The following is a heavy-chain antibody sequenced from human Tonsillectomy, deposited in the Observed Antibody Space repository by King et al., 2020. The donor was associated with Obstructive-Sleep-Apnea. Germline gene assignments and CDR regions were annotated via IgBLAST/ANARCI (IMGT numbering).Heavy chain of an antibody. V-gene: IGHV1-69*01. CDR2: IIPIFGTD. CDR3: ARDYVRSSTPRFYYYGMDV. J-gene: IGHJ6*02. Sequence: QGQLVQSGAEVKKPWSSVMVSCKASGVTFSSYAISWVLQAPGQWLEGMGVIIPIFGTDNYAQKFLGRVTITADESTSIAYMELSSLRSEDTAVYYCARDYVRSSTPRFYYYGMDVWGQGTTVTVSS. CDR1: GVTFSSYA. D-gene: IGHD6-13*01.